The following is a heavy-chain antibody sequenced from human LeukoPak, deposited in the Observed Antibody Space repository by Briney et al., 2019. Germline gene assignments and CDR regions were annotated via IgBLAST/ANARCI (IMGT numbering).Heavy chain of an antibody. CDR2: ISAYNGNT. J-gene: IGHJ4*02. V-gene: IGHV1-18*01. D-gene: IGHD3-10*01. Sequence: GASVKVSCKASGYTFTSYGISWVRQAPGQGLEWMGWISAYNGNTNYAQKLQGRVTMTTDTSTSTAYKELRSLRSDDTAVYYCARLGSGSYYNTFDYWGQGTLVTVSP. CDR3: ARLGSGSYYNTFDY. CDR1: GYTFTSYG.